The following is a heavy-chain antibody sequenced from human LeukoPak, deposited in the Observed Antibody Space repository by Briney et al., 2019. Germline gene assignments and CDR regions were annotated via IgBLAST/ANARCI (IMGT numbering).Heavy chain of an antibody. J-gene: IGHJ4*02. CDR2: ISNIGSTT. D-gene: IGHD3-3*02. Sequence: GGSLRLSCAASGLTLSNYYMSWIRQPPGKGLEWVSYISNIGSTTHHADSVKGRFTISRDNAKNSLYLQMNSLRAEDTAVYYCASDISNKGFDYWGQGTLVTVSS. CDR3: ASDISNKGFDY. V-gene: IGHV3-11*04. CDR1: GLTLSNYY.